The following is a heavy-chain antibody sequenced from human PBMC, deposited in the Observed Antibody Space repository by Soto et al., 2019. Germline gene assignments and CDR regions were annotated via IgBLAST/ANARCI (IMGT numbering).Heavy chain of an antibody. V-gene: IGHV1-2*02. CDR3: ASHDPGARFDP. Sequence: QVQLVQSGAEVKKPGASVKVSCKAPRYIFTGYFMHWVRQAPGQGLEWMGWINPNNGATQYGLSFQGRVTMTRDTSNSTAYMELSSLRSGDKAVNHRASHDPGARFDPWGQGTLVIVSS. CDR1: RYIFTGYF. J-gene: IGHJ5*02. D-gene: IGHD1-1*01. CDR2: INPNNGAT.